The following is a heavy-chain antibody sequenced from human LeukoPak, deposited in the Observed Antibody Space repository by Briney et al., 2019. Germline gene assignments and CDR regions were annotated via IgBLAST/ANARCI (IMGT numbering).Heavy chain of an antibody. J-gene: IGHJ4*02. Sequence: GGSLRLSCAASGFTFSSYPMHWVRQAPGKGLEWVAVISYDGSEKHYADPVKGRFTISRDNSKNTLYLQMNSLRAEDTAVYYCAREGSSGYYPYWGQGILVTVSS. V-gene: IGHV3-30-3*01. CDR3: AREGSSGYYPY. CDR1: GFTFSSYP. CDR2: ISYDGSEK. D-gene: IGHD3-22*01.